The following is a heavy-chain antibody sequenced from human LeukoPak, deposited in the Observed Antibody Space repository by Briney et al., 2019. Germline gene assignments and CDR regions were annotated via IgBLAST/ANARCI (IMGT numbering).Heavy chain of an antibody. D-gene: IGHD5-18*01. CDR2: IYHSGST. Sequence: PSQTLSLTCTVSGGSISSGGYYWSWIRQPPGKGLEWIGYIYHSGSTYYNPSLKSRVTISVDRSKNQFSLKLSSVTAADTAVYYCARDPEEAGYSYGYDPWGQGTLVTVSS. CDR3: ARDPEEAGYSYGYDP. J-gene: IGHJ5*02. V-gene: IGHV4-30-2*01. CDR1: GGSISSGGYY.